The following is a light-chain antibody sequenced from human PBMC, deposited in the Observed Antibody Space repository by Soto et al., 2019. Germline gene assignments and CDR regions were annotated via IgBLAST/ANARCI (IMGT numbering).Light chain of an antibody. CDR3: MQRSDWRT. J-gene: IGKJ1*01. Sequence: IVLTQSPVSLSLSAGDSATLSCRASDGVGRSLAWFQQRHCQAPRLLIYDASNRATGIQARFSGSGSGTEFTLTIRRLEPEDFAVYYCMQRSDWRTCGRGTKVDIK. CDR2: DAS. CDR1: DGVGRS. V-gene: IGKV3-11*01.